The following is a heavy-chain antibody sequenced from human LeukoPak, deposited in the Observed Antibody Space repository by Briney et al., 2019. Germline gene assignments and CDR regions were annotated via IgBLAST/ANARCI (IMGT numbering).Heavy chain of an antibody. CDR3: ARQGEQLVRFYYYYMDV. D-gene: IGHD6-6*01. CDR1: GYSFTSYW. CDR2: IYPGDSDT. V-gene: IGHV5-51*01. Sequence: GESLKISCQVSGYSFTSYWIAWVRQMPGKGLEWMGIIYPGDSDTRYSPSFQGQVTISADKSISTAYLQWSSLKASDTAMYYCARQGEQLVRFYYYYMDVWGKGTTVTVSS. J-gene: IGHJ6*03.